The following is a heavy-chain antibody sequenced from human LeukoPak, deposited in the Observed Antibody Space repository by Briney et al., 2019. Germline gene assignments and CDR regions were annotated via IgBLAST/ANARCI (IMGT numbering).Heavy chain of an antibody. CDR1: GFTFSSYG. V-gene: IGHV3-33*01. J-gene: IGHJ3*02. CDR3: AREFFGVLKARAFDI. D-gene: IGHD3-3*01. Sequence: GGSLRLSCAASGFTFSSYGMHWVRQAPGKGLEWVAVIWYDGSNKYYADSVKGRSTISRDNSKNTLYLQMNSLRAEDTAVYSCAREFFGVLKARAFDIWGQGTMVTVSS. CDR2: IWYDGSNK.